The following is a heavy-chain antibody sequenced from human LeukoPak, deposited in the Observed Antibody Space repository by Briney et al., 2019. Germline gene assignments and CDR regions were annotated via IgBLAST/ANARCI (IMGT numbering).Heavy chain of an antibody. Sequence: PGGSLRHSCAASGLTFNSYSMNWVRQAPGKGLEWVSSISSSSSYIYYADSVKGRFTISRDNAKNSLYLQMSSLRAEDTAVYYCARSLETYCTSTSCYPTMVFWGQGTLVTVSS. CDR3: ARSLETYCTSTSCYPTMVF. CDR2: ISSSSSYI. D-gene: IGHD2-2*01. V-gene: IGHV3-21*01. J-gene: IGHJ4*02. CDR1: GLTFNSYS.